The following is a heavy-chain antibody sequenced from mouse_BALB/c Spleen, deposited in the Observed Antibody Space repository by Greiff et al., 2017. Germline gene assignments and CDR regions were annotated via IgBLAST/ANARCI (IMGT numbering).Heavy chain of an antibody. V-gene: IGHV2-9*02. CDR1: GFSLTSYG. CDR2: IWAGGST. Sequence: QVQLKESGPGLVAPSQSLSITCTVSGFSLTSYGVHWVRQPPGKGLEWLGVIWAGGSTNYNSALMSRLSISKDNSKSQVFLKMNSLQTDDTAMYYCARDRGYGSSYYFDYWGQGTTLTVSS. J-gene: IGHJ2*01. CDR3: ARDRGYGSSYYFDY. D-gene: IGHD1-1*01.